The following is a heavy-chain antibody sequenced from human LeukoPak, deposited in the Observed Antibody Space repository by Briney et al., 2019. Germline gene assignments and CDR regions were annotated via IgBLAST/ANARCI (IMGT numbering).Heavy chain of an antibody. CDR1: GLTFSKAW. CDR2: ISSSSSTI. V-gene: IGHV3-48*02. J-gene: IGHJ4*02. CDR3: ARYCSGGSCYSPFSFDY. Sequence: PGGSLRLSCPAPGLTFSKAWMSWVRQAPGKGLEWVSYISSSSSTIYYVDSVKGRFTISRDNAKNSLYLQMNSLRDEDTAVYYCARYCSGGSCYSPFSFDYWGQGTLVTVSS. D-gene: IGHD2-15*01.